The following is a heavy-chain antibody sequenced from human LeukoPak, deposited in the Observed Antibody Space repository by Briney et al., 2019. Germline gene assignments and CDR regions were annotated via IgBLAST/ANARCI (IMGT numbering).Heavy chain of an antibody. Sequence: SETLSLTCTVSGGSISSSSYYWSWIRQPAGKGLEWIGRIYTSGSTNYNPSLKSRVTMSVDMSKNQFSLKLNSVTAADTAVYYCAGNYGSSFDYWGQGTLVTVSS. D-gene: IGHD3-10*01. CDR1: GGSISSSSYY. J-gene: IGHJ4*02. V-gene: IGHV4-61*02. CDR3: AGNYGSSFDY. CDR2: IYTSGST.